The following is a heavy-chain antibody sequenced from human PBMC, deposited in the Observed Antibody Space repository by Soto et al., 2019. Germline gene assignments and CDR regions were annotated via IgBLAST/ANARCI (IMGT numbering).Heavy chain of an antibody. Sequence: GGSLRLSCAASGFTFSSYGMHWVRQAPGKGLEWVAVIWYDGSNKYYADSVKGRFTISRDNSKNTLYLQMNSLRAEDTAVYYCARVRGDYDPDGGYYYYYGMDVWGQGTTVTVSS. V-gene: IGHV3-33*01. D-gene: IGHD4-17*01. CDR2: IWYDGSNK. J-gene: IGHJ6*02. CDR3: ARVRGDYDPDGGYYYYYGMDV. CDR1: GFTFSSYG.